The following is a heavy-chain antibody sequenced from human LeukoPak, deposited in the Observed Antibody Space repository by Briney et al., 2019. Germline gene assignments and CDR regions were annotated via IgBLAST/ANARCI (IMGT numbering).Heavy chain of an antibody. D-gene: IGHD2-15*01. CDR3: AKDRGYCSGGSCYEGGTFDY. CDR2: IWYDGSNK. V-gene: IGHV3-33*06. Sequence: GGSLRLSCAASGFTFSSYGMYWVRQAPGKGLEWVAVIWYDGSNKYYADSVKGRFTISRDNSKNTLYLQMNSLRAEDTAVYYCAKDRGYCSGGSCYEGGTFDYWGQGTLVTVSS. J-gene: IGHJ4*02. CDR1: GFTFSSYG.